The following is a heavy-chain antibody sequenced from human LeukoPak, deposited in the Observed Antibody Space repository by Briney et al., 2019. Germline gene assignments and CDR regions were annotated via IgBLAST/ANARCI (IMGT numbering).Heavy chain of an antibody. V-gene: IGHV3-66*02. J-gene: IGHJ4*02. CDR1: GFTVSSNY. CDR3: AGLEWLLYFYFDY. D-gene: IGHD3-3*01. CDR2: IYSGGST. Sequence: GGSLRLSCAASGFTVSSNYMSWVRQAPGKGLEWVSVIYSGGSTYYADSVKGRFTISRDNSKNTLYLQMNSLRAEDTAVYYCAGLEWLLYFYFDYWGQGTLVTVSS.